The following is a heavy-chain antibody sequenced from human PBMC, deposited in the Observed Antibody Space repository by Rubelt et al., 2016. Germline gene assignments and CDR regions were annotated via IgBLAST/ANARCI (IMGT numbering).Heavy chain of an antibody. V-gene: IGHV4-34*01. CDR1: GGSFSDYY. Sequence: QVQLQQWGAGLLKPSETLSLTCAVYGGSFSDYYWIWVRQSPGKGLEWIGDINHSGSTNYNPSLKSRVTTSVDTSKNQLSLKLHSVTAADTAVYYCARGGGYSSGWLAWGQGTLVTVSS. J-gene: IGHJ4*02. CDR2: INHSGST. D-gene: IGHD6-19*01. CDR3: ARGGGYSSGWLA.